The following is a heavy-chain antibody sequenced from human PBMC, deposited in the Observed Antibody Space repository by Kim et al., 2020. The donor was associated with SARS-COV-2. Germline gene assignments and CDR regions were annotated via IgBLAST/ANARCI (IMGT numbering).Heavy chain of an antibody. V-gene: IGHV4-30-2*04. D-gene: IGHD3-10*01. CDR3: ARMWYYYASGTPTYFDY. Sequence: HESRVTISVDTSKNHFALKLSSVTAADTTVYYCARMWYYYASGTPTYFDYWGQGMLVTVSS. J-gene: IGHJ4*02.